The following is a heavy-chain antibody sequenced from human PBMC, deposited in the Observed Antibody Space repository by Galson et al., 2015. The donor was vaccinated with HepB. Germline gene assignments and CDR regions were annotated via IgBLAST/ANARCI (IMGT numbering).Heavy chain of an antibody. CDR2: ISGSGGNT. D-gene: IGHD6-19*01. Sequence: SLRLSCAASGFTFSSYAMGWVRQAPGKGLEWVSAISGSGGNTYYADSVKGRFTISRDNSKNTLYLQMNSLRAEDTAVYYCAKDPRQWLAPRFFDYRGQGTLVTVSS. J-gene: IGHJ4*02. V-gene: IGHV3-23*01. CDR1: GFTFSSYA. CDR3: AKDPRQWLAPRFFDY.